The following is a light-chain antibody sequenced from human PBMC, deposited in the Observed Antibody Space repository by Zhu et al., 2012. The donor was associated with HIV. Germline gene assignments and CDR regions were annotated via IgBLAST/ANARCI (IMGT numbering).Light chain of an antibody. J-gene: IGKJ1*01. CDR3: QQYNYWPT. CDR2: GAS. Sequence: EIVLAQSPATLSVSPGERATLSCRASQTVSTNLAWYQQKPGQAPRLLMYGASTRATGIPARFSGSGSGTEFTLTISSLQSEDFGIYYCQQYNYWPTFGQGTGVDIK. CDR1: QTVSTN. V-gene: IGKV3-15*01.